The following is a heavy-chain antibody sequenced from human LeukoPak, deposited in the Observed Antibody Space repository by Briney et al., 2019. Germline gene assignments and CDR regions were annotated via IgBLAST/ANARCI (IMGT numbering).Heavy chain of an antibody. CDR2: ISGSGGST. J-gene: IGHJ6*02. Sequence: TGGSLRLSCAASGFTFSSYAMSWVRQAPGKGLEWVSAISGSGGSTYYADSVKGRFTISRDNSKNTLYLQMNSLRAEDTAVYYCAKDICSSTSCYGMDVWGQGTTVTVSS. CDR3: AKDICSSTSCYGMDV. D-gene: IGHD2-2*01. V-gene: IGHV3-23*01. CDR1: GFTFSSYA.